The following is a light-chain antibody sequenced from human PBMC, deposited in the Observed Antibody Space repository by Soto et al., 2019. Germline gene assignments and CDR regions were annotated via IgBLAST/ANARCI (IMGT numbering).Light chain of an antibody. CDR1: SSNIVNNA. Sequence: QSVLTQPPSVSAAPRQRVTISCSGSSSNIVNNAVSWYQQLPGKAPKLLIYYDDLLPSGVSDRFSGSKSGTSASLAISGLQSADEADYYCAAWDDSLNVAVFGGGTQLTVL. V-gene: IGLV1-36*01. CDR3: AAWDDSLNVAV. CDR2: YDD. J-gene: IGLJ7*01.